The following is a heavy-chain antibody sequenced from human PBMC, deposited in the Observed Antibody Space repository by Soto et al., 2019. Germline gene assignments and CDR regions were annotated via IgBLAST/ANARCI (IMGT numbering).Heavy chain of an antibody. D-gene: IGHD7-27*01. V-gene: IGHV3-7*03. CDR3: GRVSTGEAFDY. Sequence: GGSLRLSCAASGFTFSSYWMSWVRQAPGKGLEWVANIKPDGSEKYYVDSVKGRFTISRDNAKNSLYLQMNSLRAEDTAVYYCGRVSTGEAFDYWGQGTMVTVSS. CDR1: GFTFSSYW. J-gene: IGHJ4*02. CDR2: IKPDGSEK.